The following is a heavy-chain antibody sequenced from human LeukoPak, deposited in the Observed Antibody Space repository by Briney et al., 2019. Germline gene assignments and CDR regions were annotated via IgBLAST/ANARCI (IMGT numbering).Heavy chain of an antibody. CDR1: GYTFTSYD. Sequence: ASVKVSCKASGYTFTSYDINWVRQASGQGLEWMGWMNPNSGNTGYAQRFRGRVTMTRNTSIATAYMELSSLRSEDTAVFFCATGSYYYLYWGQGTLVTVSS. V-gene: IGHV1-8*01. J-gene: IGHJ4*02. CDR3: ATGSYYYLY. CDR2: MNPNSGNT. D-gene: IGHD3-10*01.